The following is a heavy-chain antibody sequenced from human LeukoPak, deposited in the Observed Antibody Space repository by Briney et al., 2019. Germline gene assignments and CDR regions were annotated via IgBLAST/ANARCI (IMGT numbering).Heavy chain of an antibody. J-gene: IGHJ4*02. Sequence: SETLSLTCTVWGRFLRRYYWIWLRQPPGKGLEWIGYIYYRGSTNYNPSLKSRVTISVDTSKNQFSLTLSSVTAADTAVYYCARMGRWLQLEYWGQGTRVTVSS. D-gene: IGHD5-24*01. CDR1: GRFLRRYY. CDR3: ARMGRWLQLEY. V-gene: IGHV4-59*01. CDR2: IYYRGST.